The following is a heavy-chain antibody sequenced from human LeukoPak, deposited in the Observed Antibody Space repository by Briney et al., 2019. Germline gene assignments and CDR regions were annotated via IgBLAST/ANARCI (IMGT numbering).Heavy chain of an antibody. Sequence: GGSLRLSYAASGFTVSSNYMSWVRQAPGKGLEWVSAISGNGGSTYFADSVKGRFTISRDNSKNTLYLQMNSLRAEDTAVYYCANSDVPSYSSGPAWYWGQGTLVTVSS. J-gene: IGHJ4*02. V-gene: IGHV3-23*01. CDR3: ANSDVPSYSSGPAWY. CDR1: GFTVSSNY. D-gene: IGHD6-19*01. CDR2: ISGNGGST.